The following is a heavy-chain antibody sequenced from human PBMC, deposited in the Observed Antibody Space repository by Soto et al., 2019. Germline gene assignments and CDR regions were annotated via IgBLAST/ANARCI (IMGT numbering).Heavy chain of an antibody. CDR3: ARDPPYSSSWYGGWFDP. D-gene: IGHD6-13*01. CDR2: STPISGTA. CDR1: GGTFSSYA. J-gene: IGHJ5*02. V-gene: IGHV1-69*06. Sequence: QVRLVQSGAEVKKPGSSVKVSCKASGGTFSSYAISWVRQAPGQGLEWIGGSTPISGTANYAQRFQDRVTITADKSTSTAYMELSSLRSEDTAVYYCARDPPYSSSWYGGWFDPWGQGTLVTVSS.